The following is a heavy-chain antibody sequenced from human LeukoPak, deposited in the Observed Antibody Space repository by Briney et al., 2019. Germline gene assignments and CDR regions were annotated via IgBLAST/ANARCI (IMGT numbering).Heavy chain of an antibody. Sequence: ASVKVSCKASGYIFTGYYMHWVRQAPGQGLEWMGWINPNSGDTNYAQKFQGRVTMTRDTSISTAYMELSRLRSDDTAVYYCARDSYYDFWSGYYDEDKNWFDPWGQGTLVTVSS. V-gene: IGHV1-2*02. CDR3: ARDSYYDFWSGYYDEDKNWFDP. D-gene: IGHD3-3*01. CDR1: GYIFTGYY. CDR2: INPNSGDT. J-gene: IGHJ5*02.